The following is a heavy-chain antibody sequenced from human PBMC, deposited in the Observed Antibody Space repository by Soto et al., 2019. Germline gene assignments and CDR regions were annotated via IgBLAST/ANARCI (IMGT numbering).Heavy chain of an antibody. CDR3: ARHRNDPMGAGPCFDD. V-gene: IGHV4-39*01. J-gene: IGHJ4*02. D-gene: IGHD1-26*01. CDR1: GGSISSSSYY. CDR2: IYYSGST. Sequence: SETLSLTCTVSGGSISSSSYYWGWIRQPPGKGLEWIGSIYYSGSTYYNPSLKSRVTISVDTSKNQFSLKLSSVTAADTAVYYCARHRNDPMGAGPCFDDWGQGTLVTVSS.